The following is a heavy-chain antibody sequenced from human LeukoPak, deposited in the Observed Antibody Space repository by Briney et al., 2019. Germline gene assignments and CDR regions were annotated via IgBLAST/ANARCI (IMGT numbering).Heavy chain of an antibody. CDR2: IYYSGTT. V-gene: IGHV4-39*01. D-gene: IGHD1-1*01. Sequence: PSETLSLTCTVSGGSISSSSYYWGWIRQPPGKGLEWIGSIYYSGTTYYNPSRKSRVTISVDTAKNQFSLELSSVTAADTAVYYCARHTSHTIGTGDFDYWGQGTLASVSS. CDR3: ARHTSHTIGTGDFDY. J-gene: IGHJ4*02. CDR1: GGSISSSSYY.